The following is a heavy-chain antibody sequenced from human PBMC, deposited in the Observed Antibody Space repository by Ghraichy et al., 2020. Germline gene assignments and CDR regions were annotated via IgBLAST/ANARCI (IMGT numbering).Heavy chain of an antibody. D-gene: IGHD5-18*01. Sequence: GESLNISCAASGFSFSNAWMHWVRQATGKGLMWVSHINSDGSTTTYADSVKGRFTISRDNAKNTVYLQMNSLRAEDTAVYYCARDIGYSLHYWGQGTLVTVPS. V-gene: IGHV3-74*01. CDR2: INSDGSTT. J-gene: IGHJ4*02. CDR3: ARDIGYSLHY. CDR1: GFSFSNAW.